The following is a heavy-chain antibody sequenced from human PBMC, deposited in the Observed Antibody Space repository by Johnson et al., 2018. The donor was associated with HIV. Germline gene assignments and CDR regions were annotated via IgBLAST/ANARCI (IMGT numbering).Heavy chain of an antibody. CDR2: ISWDGGST. J-gene: IGHJ3*02. V-gene: IGHV3-43D*03. CDR1: GFTFDDYA. D-gene: IGHD3-10*01. Sequence: VQLVESGGGVVQPGGSLRLSCVASGFTFDDYAMHWVRQAPGKGLEWVSLISWDGGSTYYADSVKGRFTISRDNSKNSLYLQMKSLRPEDTALYYCARAEIYEGRVGDFAFDIWGRGTMVTVSS. CDR3: ARAEIYEGRVGDFAFDI.